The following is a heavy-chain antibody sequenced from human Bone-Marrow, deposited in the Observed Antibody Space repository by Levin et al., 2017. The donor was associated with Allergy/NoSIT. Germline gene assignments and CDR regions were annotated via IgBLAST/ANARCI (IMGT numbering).Heavy chain of an antibody. Sequence: SQTLSLTCNVSGGSISGHHYYWNWIRQHPGKGLAWIGHIYQSGSTSYNPSLKSRITISVDTSKNQFSLTLNSVTAADTAANYCATGGAVATPWFDSWGQGTLVFVSS. V-gene: IGHV4-31*03. CDR3: ATGGAVATPWFDS. CDR1: GGSISGHHYY. CDR2: IYQSGST. J-gene: IGHJ5*01. D-gene: IGHD2-2*01.